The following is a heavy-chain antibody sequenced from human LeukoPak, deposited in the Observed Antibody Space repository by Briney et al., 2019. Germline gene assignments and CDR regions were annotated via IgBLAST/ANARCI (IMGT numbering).Heavy chain of an antibody. CDR3: ARGYYDSSDFEYLQH. Sequence: ASVKVSCKASGYTLTSYGISWVRQAPGQGLEWMGWINTYNGNTKYAQKFQGRVTMTRDTSISTVYMELSRLRSDDTAVFYCARGYYDSSDFEYLQHWGQGTLVTVSS. D-gene: IGHD3-22*01. V-gene: IGHV1-18*01. J-gene: IGHJ1*01. CDR2: INTYNGNT. CDR1: GYTLTSYG.